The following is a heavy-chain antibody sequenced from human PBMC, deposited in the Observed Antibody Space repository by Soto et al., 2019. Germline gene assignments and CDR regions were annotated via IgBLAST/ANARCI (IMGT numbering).Heavy chain of an antibody. CDR2: IDPSDSYT. J-gene: IGHJ6*02. Sequence: PGESLKISCKGSGYSFTSYWISWVRQMPGKGLEWMGRIDPSDSYTNYSPSFQGHVTISADKSISTAYLQWSSLKASDTAMYYCASTPHASERPDYYYGMDVWGQGTAVTVSS. V-gene: IGHV5-10-1*01. CDR3: ASTPHASERPDYYYGMDV. D-gene: IGHD6-25*01. CDR1: GYSFTSYW.